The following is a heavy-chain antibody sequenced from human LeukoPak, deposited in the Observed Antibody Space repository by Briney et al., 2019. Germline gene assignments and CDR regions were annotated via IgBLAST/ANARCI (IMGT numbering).Heavy chain of an antibody. CDR1: GLAFSNFW. J-gene: IGHJ4*02. D-gene: IGHD5-24*01. Sequence: GGSLRLSCATSGLAFSNFWMYWVRQAPGKGLEWVASIKPDGSEDFYADSVKGRFNISRDNAKNSLFLQMTNLKAEDAAVYYCAVDRRFKIFDYWGQGTLVTVSS. CDR2: IKPDGSED. V-gene: IGHV3-7*01. CDR3: AVDRRFKIFDY.